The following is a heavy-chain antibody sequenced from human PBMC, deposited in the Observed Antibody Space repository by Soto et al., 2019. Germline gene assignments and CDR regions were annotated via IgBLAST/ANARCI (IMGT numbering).Heavy chain of an antibody. V-gene: IGHV1-69*06. J-gene: IGHJ6*01. CDR3: ARRSIIAAAGTAWYGMEV. Sequence: SVKVSCKASGCTFSSYAISWVRQAPGQGLEWMGGIIPIFGTANYAQKFQGRVTITADKSTSTAYMELSSLRSEDTAVYYCARRSIIAAAGTAWYGMEVLGQGTRVKVSS. D-gene: IGHD6-13*01. CDR1: GCTFSSYA. CDR2: IIPIFGTA.